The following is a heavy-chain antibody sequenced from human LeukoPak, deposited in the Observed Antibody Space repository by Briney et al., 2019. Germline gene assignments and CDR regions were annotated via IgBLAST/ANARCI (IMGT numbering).Heavy chain of an antibody. Sequence: GSLRLSCAASGFTFSSYAMHWVRQAPGKGLEWVAVISYDGSNKYYADSVKGRFTISRDNSKNTLYLQMNSLRAEDTAVYYCARDPGGSGTKRYFDYWGQGTLVTVSS. CDR2: ISYDGSNK. CDR1: GFTFSSYA. D-gene: IGHD3-10*01. V-gene: IGHV3-30-3*01. CDR3: ARDPGGSGTKRYFDY. J-gene: IGHJ4*02.